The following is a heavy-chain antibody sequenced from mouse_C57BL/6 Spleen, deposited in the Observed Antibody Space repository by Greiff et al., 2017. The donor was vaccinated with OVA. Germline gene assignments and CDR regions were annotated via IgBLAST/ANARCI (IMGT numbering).Heavy chain of an antibody. CDR1: GFTFSSYA. J-gene: IGHJ2*01. V-gene: IGHV5-9-1*02. CDR3: TRAGLGYFDY. D-gene: IGHD3-2*02. CDR2: ISSGGDYI. Sequence: EVQRVESGEGLVKPGGSLKLSCAASGFTFSSYAMSWVRQTPETRLEWVAYISSGGDYIYYADTVKGRFTISRDNARNTLYLQMSSLKSEDTAMYYCTRAGLGYFDYWGQGTTLTVSS.